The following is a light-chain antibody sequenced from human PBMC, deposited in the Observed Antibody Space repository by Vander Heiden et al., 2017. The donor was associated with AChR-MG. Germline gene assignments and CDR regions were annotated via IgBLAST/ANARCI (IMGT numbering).Light chain of an antibody. V-gene: IGLV2-14*03. CDR2: DDS. CDR3: SSYTSSSTRV. CDR1: SSDVGGYNY. J-gene: IGLJ3*02. Sequence: QSALTQPASVSGSPGQSITISCTGTSSDVGGYNYVAWYQQHPGKAPKLMIYDDSNRPSGVSNRFSGSKSGNTASLTISGLQAEDEAGYYCSSYTSSSTRVFGGGTKLTVL.